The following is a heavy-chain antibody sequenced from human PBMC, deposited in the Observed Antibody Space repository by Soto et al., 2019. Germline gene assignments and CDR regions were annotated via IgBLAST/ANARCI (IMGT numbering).Heavy chain of an antibody. Sequence: SETLSLTCTVSGGSINNYYWSWIRQPSGKGLEWIGYIYHIGSTNYNPSLRSRATISLDTSKKQFSLRLNSATAADTAVYYCAGGYSSTSSYRWGKGSLVTVSS. J-gene: IGHJ5*02. CDR2: IYHIGST. D-gene: IGHD6-19*01. CDR3: AGGYSSTSSYR. V-gene: IGHV4-59*08. CDR1: GGSINNYY.